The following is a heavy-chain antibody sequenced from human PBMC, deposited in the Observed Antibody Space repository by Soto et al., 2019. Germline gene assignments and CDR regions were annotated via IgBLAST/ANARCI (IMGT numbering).Heavy chain of an antibody. CDR1: GFTITSSA. J-gene: IGHJ3*02. CDR3: AEVPSPYYDDSSGYHRATDDAFDI. V-gene: IGHV1-58*02. Sequence: GASVKVSCRDSGFTITSSAMQWVRQARGQRLEWIGWIVVGSGNTNYAQKFQERVTITRDMSTSTAYMELSSLRSEDTAVYYCAEVPSPYYDDSSGYHRATDDAFDIWG. D-gene: IGHD3-22*01. CDR2: IVVGSGNT.